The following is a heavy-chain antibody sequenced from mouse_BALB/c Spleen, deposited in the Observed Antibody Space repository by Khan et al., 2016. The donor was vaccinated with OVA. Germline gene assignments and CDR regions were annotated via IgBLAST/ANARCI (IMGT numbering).Heavy chain of an antibody. D-gene: IGHD2-10*01. Sequence: LVESGPELKKPGETVKISCKASGNTFTNYGLNWVKQSPGKGLKWMGWINTYTGEPTYADDFKGRFAFSLETSASTAYLQINNLKNEDTATYFWARPPYFSYVMVYWGQGTSVTGSS. V-gene: IGHV9-3-1*01. CDR2: INTYTGEP. CDR1: GNTFTNYG. J-gene: IGHJ4*01. CDR3: ARPPYFSYVMVY.